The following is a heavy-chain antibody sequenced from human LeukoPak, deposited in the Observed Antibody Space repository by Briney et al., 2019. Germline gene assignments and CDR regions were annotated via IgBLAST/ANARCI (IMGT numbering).Heavy chain of an antibody. V-gene: IGHV4-59*01. Sequence: PSETLSLTCTVSGGSISAYYWSWIRQPPRKGLGWIGYIFHSGTSTFNPSLKSRVTVSVDTSKNQCSLNVRSVTAADTAVYYCARMGGLTMIRGVLSAFDIWGQGTTVTVSS. CDR1: GGSISAYY. D-gene: IGHD3-10*01. CDR2: IFHSGTS. CDR3: ARMGGLTMIRGVLSAFDI. J-gene: IGHJ3*02.